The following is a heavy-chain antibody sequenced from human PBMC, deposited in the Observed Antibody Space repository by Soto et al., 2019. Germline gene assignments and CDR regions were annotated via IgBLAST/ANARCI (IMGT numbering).Heavy chain of an antibody. J-gene: IGHJ6*02. CDR2: ISGSGGST. CDR3: AKSGRSWPIAAARNYYGMDV. Sequence: QPGGSLRLSCAASGFTFSSYAMSWVRQAPGKGLEWVSAISGSGGSTYYADSVKGRFTISRDNSKNTLYLQMNSLRAEDTAVYYCAKSGRSWPIAAARNYYGMDVWGQGTTVTVSS. D-gene: IGHD6-13*01. CDR1: GFTFSSYA. V-gene: IGHV3-23*01.